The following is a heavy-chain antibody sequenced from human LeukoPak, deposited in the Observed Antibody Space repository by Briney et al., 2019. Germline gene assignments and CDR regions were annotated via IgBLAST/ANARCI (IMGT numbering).Heavy chain of an antibody. V-gene: IGHV3-30*18. CDR3: AKDRYSGLNTIDY. J-gene: IGHJ4*02. D-gene: IGHD6-13*01. CDR2: ISYDGSYK. CDR1: EFTFSTYG. Sequence: GGSLRLSCAASEFTFSTYGMHWVRQAPGKGLEWVAVISYDGSYKFYADSVKGRFTISRDNSKSTLYLQVNSLRAEDTAVYYCAKDRYSGLNTIDYWGQGTLVTVSS.